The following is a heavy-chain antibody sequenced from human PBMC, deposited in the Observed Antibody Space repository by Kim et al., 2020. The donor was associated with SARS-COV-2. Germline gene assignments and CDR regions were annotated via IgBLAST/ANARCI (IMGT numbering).Heavy chain of an antibody. CDR2: IYNSGST. Sequence: SETLSLTCTVSGGSISIYYWCWIRQPPGKGLEWIGYIYNSGSTNYNPSLRSRVTISVDTSKNQFSLKLTSVTAADSAMYYCVRDRELTYWGQGTLVTVSS. V-gene: IGHV4-59*01. CDR1: GGSISIYY. D-gene: IGHD1-7*01. CDR3: VRDRELTY. J-gene: IGHJ4*02.